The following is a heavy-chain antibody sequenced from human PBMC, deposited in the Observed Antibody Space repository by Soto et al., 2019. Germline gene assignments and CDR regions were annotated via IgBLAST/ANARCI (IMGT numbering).Heavy chain of an antibody. CDR2: MNPNSGNT. CDR1: GYTFTSYD. J-gene: IGHJ4*02. Sequence: ASVKVSCKASGYTFTSYDINWVRQATGQGLEWMGWMNPNSGNTGYAQKFQGRVTMTRNTSISTAYMELSSLRSEDTAVYYCARGSNELRSFDWFPGYSGQGTLVTVSS. CDR3: ARGSNELRSFDWFPGY. D-gene: IGHD3-9*01. V-gene: IGHV1-8*01.